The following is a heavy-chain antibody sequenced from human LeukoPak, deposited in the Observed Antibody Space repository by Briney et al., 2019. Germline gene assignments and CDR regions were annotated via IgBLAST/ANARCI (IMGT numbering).Heavy chain of an antibody. CDR1: GYTFTSYG. Sequence: ASVKVSCKASGYTFTSYGISWVRQAPRQGLEWMGWISANNGNTNYAQKLQGRVTMTTDTSTSTAYMELRSLRSDDTAVYYCARDQPLRGSTAFDYWGQGTLVTVSS. J-gene: IGHJ4*02. D-gene: IGHD2-15*01. V-gene: IGHV1-18*01. CDR3: ARDQPLRGSTAFDY. CDR2: ISANNGNT.